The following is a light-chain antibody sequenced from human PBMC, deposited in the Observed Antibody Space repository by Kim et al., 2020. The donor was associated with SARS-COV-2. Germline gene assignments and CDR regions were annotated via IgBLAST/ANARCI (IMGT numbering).Light chain of an antibody. CDR3: HQYGGSAR. CDR2: GAS. V-gene: IGKV3-20*01. CDR1: QSITNNY. J-gene: IGKJ4*01. Sequence: LVPGERATLSCRASQSITNNYLAWYQQKPGQTPRLLIFGASSRATGIPDRFSGSGSGTDFTLTISRLEPEDFAVYYCHQYGGSARFGGGTKVDIK.